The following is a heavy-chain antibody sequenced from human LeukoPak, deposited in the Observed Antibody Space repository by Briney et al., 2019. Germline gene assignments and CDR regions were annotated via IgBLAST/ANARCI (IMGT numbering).Heavy chain of an antibody. J-gene: IGHJ5*02. Sequence: GGSLRLSCAASGFTFSSYALSGVRQAPGKGLEWVSGISDSGGSTYHADSVKGRFTVSRDNSKNTLYLQMNSLRVEDTAVYYCVKDGSMFDPWGQGTLVTVAS. CDR3: VKDGSMFDP. CDR1: GFTFSSYA. CDR2: ISDSGGST. D-gene: IGHD1-26*01. V-gene: IGHV3-23*01.